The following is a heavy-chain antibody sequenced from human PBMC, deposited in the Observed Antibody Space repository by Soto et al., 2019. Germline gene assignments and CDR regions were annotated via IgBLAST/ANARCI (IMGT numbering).Heavy chain of an antibody. D-gene: IGHD3-9*01. CDR1: GYSISSGYY. Sequence: LSLTCAVSGYSISSGYYWGWIRQPPGKGLEWIGSIYHSGSTYYNPSLKSRVTISVDTSKNQFSLKLSSVTAADTAVYYCARGITYYDILTGPHAASYFDYWGQGTLVTVSS. V-gene: IGHV4-38-2*01. CDR3: ARGITYYDILTGPHAASYFDY. CDR2: IYHSGST. J-gene: IGHJ4*02.